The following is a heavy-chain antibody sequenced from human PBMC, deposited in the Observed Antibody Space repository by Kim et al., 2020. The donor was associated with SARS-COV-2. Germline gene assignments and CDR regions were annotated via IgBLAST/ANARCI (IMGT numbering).Heavy chain of an antibody. CDR2: IYYSGST. J-gene: IGHJ4*02. Sequence: SETLSLTCTVSGGSISSSSYYWGWIRQPPGKGLEWIGIIYYSGSTYYNPSLKSRVTISVDTSTNHFSLKLSSVTAADTAVYYCARSWGHDSGGTTGYWGQGTLVTVSS. D-gene: IGHD3-22*01. CDR1: GGSISSSSYY. V-gene: IGHV4-39*02. CDR3: ARSWGHDSGGTTGY.